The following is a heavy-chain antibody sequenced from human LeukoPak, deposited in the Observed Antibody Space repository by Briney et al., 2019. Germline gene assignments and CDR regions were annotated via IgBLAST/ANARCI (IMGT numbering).Heavy chain of an antibody. CDR2: IYPGDSDT. V-gene: IGHV5-51*01. CDR3: ARHNSWSSSTVPHYMYV. Sequence: GESLKISCKASGYSFSNSWIGWVRQMPGKGLVWMGIIYPGDSDTRYSPSFQGQVTISADKSISTAYLQWSTLKASDTAMYYCARHNSWSSSTVPHYMYVWGKGTTVTVSS. D-gene: IGHD2-2*01. J-gene: IGHJ6*03. CDR1: GYSFSNSW.